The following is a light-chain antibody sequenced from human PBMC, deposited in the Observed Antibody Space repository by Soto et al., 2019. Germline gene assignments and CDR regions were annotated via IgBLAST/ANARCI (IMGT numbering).Light chain of an antibody. V-gene: IGKV1-17*01. J-gene: IGKJ1*01. Sequence: IQMTQYPSSLSASVGDRVTITCRASQGIRSDLGWYQHKPGKAPTRLIYVASSLQSGVPSRFSGSGSGTDFTLTISSLQPEDFATYYCLKHNNYPLTFGPGTKVEIK. CDR3: LKHNNYPLT. CDR1: QGIRSD. CDR2: VAS.